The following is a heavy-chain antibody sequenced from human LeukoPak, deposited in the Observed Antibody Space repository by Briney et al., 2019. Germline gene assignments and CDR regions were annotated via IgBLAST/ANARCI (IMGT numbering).Heavy chain of an antibody. CDR3: ASPPQFGDYWYFDY. V-gene: IGHV1-69*02. J-gene: IGHJ4*02. Sequence: SVKVSCKASGYTFTSYYMHWVRQAPGQGLEWMGRIIPILGIANYAQKFQGRVTITADKSTSTAYMELSSLRSEDTAVYYCASPPQFGDYWYFDYWGQGTLVTVSS. CDR2: IIPILGIA. D-gene: IGHD4-17*01. CDR1: GYTFTSYY.